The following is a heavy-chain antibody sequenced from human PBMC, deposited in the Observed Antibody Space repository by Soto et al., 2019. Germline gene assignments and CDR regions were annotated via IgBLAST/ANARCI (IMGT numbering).Heavy chain of an antibody. D-gene: IGHD7-27*01. J-gene: IGHJ3*02. V-gene: IGHV3-74*01. CDR2: INSDGSST. CDR3: ARRYWTLTGDRFGDDAFDI. CDR1: GFTFSSYW. Sequence: GGSLRLSCAASGFTFSSYWMHWVRQAPGKGLVWVSRINSDGSSTSYADSVKGRFTISRDNAKNTLYLQMNSLRAEDTAVYYCARRYWTLTGDRFGDDAFDIWGQGTMVTVSS.